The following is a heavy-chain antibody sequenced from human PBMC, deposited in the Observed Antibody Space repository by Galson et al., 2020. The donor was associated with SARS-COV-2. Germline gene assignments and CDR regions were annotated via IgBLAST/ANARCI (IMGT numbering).Heavy chain of an antibody. CDR3: ARGYGDYYFDY. CDR2: INSGGST. Sequence: GGSLRLSCSASAFSVSTNYMNWFRQPPGKGLQLFAFINSGGSTYYTDSVKGRFTISRDSSKNTLYLQMNSLRADDTAVYYCARGYGDYYFDYWGQGTLVTVSS. V-gene: IGHV3-53*01. CDR1: AFSVSTNY. D-gene: IGHD4-17*01. J-gene: IGHJ4*02.